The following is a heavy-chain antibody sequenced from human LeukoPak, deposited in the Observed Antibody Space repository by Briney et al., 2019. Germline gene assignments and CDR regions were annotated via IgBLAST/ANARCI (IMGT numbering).Heavy chain of an antibody. Sequence: GGSLRLSCAASGFTVSTDHMSWVRQAPAKGLEWVAVSYSDGRTYYTESVKGRFTISRDNSKNTLYLQMKSLRAEDTAIYYCARVRELSFDYWGQGTLVTVSS. V-gene: IGHV3-53*01. CDR2: SYSDGRT. CDR3: ARVRELSFDY. D-gene: IGHD3-16*02. J-gene: IGHJ4*02. CDR1: GFTVSTDH.